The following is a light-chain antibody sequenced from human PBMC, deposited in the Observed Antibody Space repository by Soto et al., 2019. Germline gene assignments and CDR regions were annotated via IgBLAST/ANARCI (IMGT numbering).Light chain of an antibody. V-gene: IGKV1-39*01. Sequence: TQMTQSPSSLSASVGDRVTITCRASQDIDIYISWYQQKPGKVPKLLIYDESTLQSGVPSRFSGSGSGTDFTLTINNLQPEDFATYYCQQSYRTPYTFGQGTKV. CDR2: DES. CDR3: QQSYRTPYT. CDR1: QDIDIY. J-gene: IGKJ2*01.